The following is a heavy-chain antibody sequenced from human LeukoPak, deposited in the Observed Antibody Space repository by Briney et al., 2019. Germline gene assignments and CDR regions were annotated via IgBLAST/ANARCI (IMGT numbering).Heavy chain of an antibody. J-gene: IGHJ4*02. V-gene: IGHV4-31*01. CDR3: AKDLSGYSHDI. D-gene: IGHD5-18*01. CDR1: GGSFSRDDYY. CDR2: IHHSGIT. Sequence: TLSLTCTASGGSFSRDDYYWSWIRQGPGNGLEWIGYIHHSGITNYNPSLKRQFLISLDTSQSQFSLNLSSVPAADTAVYFCAKDLSGYSHDIWGQGTLVTVSS.